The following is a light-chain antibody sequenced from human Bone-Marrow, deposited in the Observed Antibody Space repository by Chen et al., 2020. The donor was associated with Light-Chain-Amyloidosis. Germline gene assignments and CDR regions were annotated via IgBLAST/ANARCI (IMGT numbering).Light chain of an antibody. V-gene: IGKV1-33*01. CDR3: QQYDKLPLT. Sequence: DVQLTQSPSSLSASVGDRVTITCQASQDTTNYLNWYQQKPGRAPKLLIFDSSNMAGGVPSRFSVSGSGSTFSLTISSLEPEDVATYFCQQYDKLPLTFGGGTKVEIK. CDR2: DSS. J-gene: IGKJ4*01. CDR1: QDTTNY.